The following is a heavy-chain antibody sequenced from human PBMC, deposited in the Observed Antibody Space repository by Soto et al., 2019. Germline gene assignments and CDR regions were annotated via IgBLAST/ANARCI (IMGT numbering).Heavy chain of an antibody. CDR2: INPSGGST. D-gene: IGHD2-8*01. J-gene: IGHJ5*02. Sequence: ASVKGSCKASGYTFTSDYMHWVRQANGQGLEWMGIINPSGGSTSYAQKFQGRVTMTRDTSTSTVYMELSSLRSEDTAVYYCAREGLMVYAMGEINWFDPWGQGTLVTVSS. CDR3: AREGLMVYAMGEINWFDP. V-gene: IGHV1-46*01. CDR1: GYTFTSDY.